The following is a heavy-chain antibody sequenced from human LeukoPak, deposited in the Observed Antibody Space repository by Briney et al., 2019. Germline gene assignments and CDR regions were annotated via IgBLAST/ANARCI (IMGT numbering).Heavy chain of an antibody. V-gene: IGHV1-18*03. CDR2: LSAYNGNT. CDR3: AATVNYYYYMDV. CDR1: GYTFTIYG. D-gene: IGHD4-11*01. Sequence: ATVEVSCKASGYTFTIYGNSWVRQAPGQGREGMGWLSAYNGNTNYAQKLQGRVTMTTDTSTSTAYMELRSLRSDDMAVYYCAATVNYYYYMDVWGKGTTVTVSS. J-gene: IGHJ6*03.